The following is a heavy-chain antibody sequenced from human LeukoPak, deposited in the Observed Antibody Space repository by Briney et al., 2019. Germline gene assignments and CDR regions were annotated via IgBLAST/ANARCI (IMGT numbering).Heavy chain of an antibody. J-gene: IGHJ4*02. CDR3: ARGPVAGKGEIDY. Sequence: GRSLRLSCAASGFTFSSYGMHWVRQPPGKGLEWVAVIWYDGSNKYYADSVKGRFTTSRDNSKNTLYLQMNSLRAEDTAVYYCARGPVAGKGEIDYWGQGTLVTVSS. D-gene: IGHD6-19*01. CDR1: GFTFSSYG. V-gene: IGHV3-33*01. CDR2: IWYDGSNK.